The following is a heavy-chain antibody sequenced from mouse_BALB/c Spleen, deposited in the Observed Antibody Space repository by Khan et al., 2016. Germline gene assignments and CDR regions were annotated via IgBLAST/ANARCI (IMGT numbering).Heavy chain of an antibody. CDR1: GFTFSSYA. CDR3: AREDYGNYGDYFDY. CDR2: ISSGGST. J-gene: IGHJ2*01. Sequence: EVELVESGGGLVKPGGSLKLSCAASGFTFSSYAMSWVRQTPEKRLEWVASISSGGSTYYPDSGKGRFTISRDNARNILNLQMSSLRSEDTAMYYCAREDYGNYGDYFDYWGQGTTLTVSS. V-gene: IGHV5-6-5*01. D-gene: IGHD2-1*01.